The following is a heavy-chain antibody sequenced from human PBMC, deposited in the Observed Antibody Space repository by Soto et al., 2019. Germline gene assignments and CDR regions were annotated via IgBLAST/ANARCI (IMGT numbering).Heavy chain of an antibody. CDR3: ARHRKLSIAVALFDY. CDR1: GGSFSGYY. Sequence: SETLSLTCAVYGGSFSGYYWSWIRQPPGKGLEWIGEINHSGSTNYNPSLKSRVTISVDTSKNQFSLKLSSVTAADTAVYYCARHRKLSIAVALFDYWGQGTLVTVS. CDR2: INHSGST. D-gene: IGHD6-19*01. J-gene: IGHJ4*02. V-gene: IGHV4-34*01.